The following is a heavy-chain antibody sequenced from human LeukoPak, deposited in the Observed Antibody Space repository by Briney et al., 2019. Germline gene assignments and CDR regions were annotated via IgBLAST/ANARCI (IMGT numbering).Heavy chain of an antibody. Sequence: GGSLRLSCAASGFTLNKHAMSWVRQAPGKGLEWVAVISYDGSNKYYADSVKGRFTISRDNSKNTLYLQMNSLRAEDTAVYYCARDPGAVAGYDAFDIWGQGTMVTVSS. CDR3: ARDPGAVAGYDAFDI. J-gene: IGHJ3*02. V-gene: IGHV3-30-3*01. D-gene: IGHD6-19*01. CDR1: GFTLNKHA. CDR2: ISYDGSNK.